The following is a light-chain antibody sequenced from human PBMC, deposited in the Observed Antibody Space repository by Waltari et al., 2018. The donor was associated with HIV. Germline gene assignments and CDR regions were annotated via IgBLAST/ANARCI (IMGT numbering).Light chain of an antibody. Sequence: QSVLTQPPSASGTPGQRVTISCSGSSSNIGRNTLNWYQQLPGTAPKLLIYSNNQRPSGVPDRFSGSKSGTSASLAISGLQSEDEADYYCAAWDGSLNGHVVFGGGTKLTVL. CDR2: SNN. CDR1: SSNIGRNT. V-gene: IGLV1-44*01. J-gene: IGLJ2*01. CDR3: AAWDGSLNGHVV.